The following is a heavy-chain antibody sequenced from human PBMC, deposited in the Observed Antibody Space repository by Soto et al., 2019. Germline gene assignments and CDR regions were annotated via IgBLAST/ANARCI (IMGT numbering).Heavy chain of an antibody. V-gene: IGHV3-23*01. CDR2: ISGSGGST. J-gene: IGHJ4*02. CDR3: AKDLATMVRGVSYYFDY. Sequence: EVQLLESGGGLVQPGGSLRLSCAASGFTFSSYAMSWVRQAPGKGLEWVSAISGSGGSTYYADSVKGRFTISRDNPKNRLYPQMNSLRADDTAVYYCAKDLATMVRGVSYYFDYWGQGNLVTVSS. CDR1: GFTFSSYA. D-gene: IGHD3-10*01.